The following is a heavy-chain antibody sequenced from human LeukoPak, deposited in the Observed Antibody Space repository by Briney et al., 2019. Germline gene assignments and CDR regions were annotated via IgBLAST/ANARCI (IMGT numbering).Heavy chain of an antibody. J-gene: IGHJ4*02. CDR3: ARYGGNFEGVDY. Sequence: PSETLSLTCTVSGGSISSSSYYWGWIRQPPGKGLEWIGSIYYSGSTYYNPSLKSRVTISVDRSKNQLSLRLSSVTAADTAVYYCARYGGNFEGVDYWGQGTLVTVSS. D-gene: IGHD4-23*01. CDR2: IYYSGST. V-gene: IGHV4-39*07. CDR1: GGSISSSSYY.